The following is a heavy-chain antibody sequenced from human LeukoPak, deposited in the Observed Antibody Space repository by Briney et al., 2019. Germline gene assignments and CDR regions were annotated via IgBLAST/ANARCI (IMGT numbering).Heavy chain of an antibody. CDR2: IYSGGST. V-gene: IGHV3-53*01. CDR3: ARGELGYCSSTSCYEGDAFDI. CDR1: GFTVSSNY. J-gene: IGHJ3*02. D-gene: IGHD2-2*01. Sequence: GGSLRLSCAASGFTVSSNYMSWVRQAPGKGLEWVSVIYSGGSTYYADSVKGRFTISRDNAKNSLYLQMNSLRAEDTAVYYCARGELGYCSSTSCYEGDAFDIWGQGTMVTVSS.